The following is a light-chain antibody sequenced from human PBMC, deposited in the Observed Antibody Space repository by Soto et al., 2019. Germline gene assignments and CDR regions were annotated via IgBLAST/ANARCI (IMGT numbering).Light chain of an antibody. CDR2: AAS. Sequence: ESVLTQSPGTLALSPGERATLSCRASQTVANSYLAWYQVKPGQAPRLLIYAASNRATGIPDRFSGSASGTDFTLSISRPEPEDFAVYFCQHYGGSASTFGQGTTVE. CDR3: QHYGGSAST. V-gene: IGKV3-20*01. CDR1: QTVANSY. J-gene: IGKJ2*02.